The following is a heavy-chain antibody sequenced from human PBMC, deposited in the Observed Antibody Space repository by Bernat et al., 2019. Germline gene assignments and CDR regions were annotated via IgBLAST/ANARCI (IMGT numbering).Heavy chain of an antibody. D-gene: IGHD2-15*01. Sequence: EVQLVESGGGLVQPGGSLRLSCAASGFTFSSYWMSWVRQAPGKGLEWVAKIKQDGSEKYYVDSVKGRFTISRDNAKNSLYLQMNSLRAEDTAVYYCAREGDIVVVVAAVDVWGKGTTVTVSS. CDR2: IKQDGSEK. V-gene: IGHV3-7*01. CDR3: AREGDIVVVVAAVDV. CDR1: GFTFSSYW. J-gene: IGHJ6*04.